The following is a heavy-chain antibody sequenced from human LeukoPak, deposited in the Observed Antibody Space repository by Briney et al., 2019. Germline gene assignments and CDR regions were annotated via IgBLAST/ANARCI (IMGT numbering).Heavy chain of an antibody. V-gene: IGHV3-21*01. J-gene: IGHJ5*02. CDR2: ISSSSSYI. Sequence: GGSLRLSCAASGFTISSYSINWVRQAPGKGLEWVSSISSSSSYIYYADSVKGRFTISRDNAKNSLYLQMNSLRAEDTAVYYCARRGITGTTRGWFDPWGQGTLVTVSS. CDR3: ARRGITGTTRGWFDP. CDR1: GFTISSYS. D-gene: IGHD1-20*01.